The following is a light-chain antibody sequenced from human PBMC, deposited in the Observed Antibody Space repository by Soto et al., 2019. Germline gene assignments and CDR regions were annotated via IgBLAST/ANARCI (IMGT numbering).Light chain of an antibody. V-gene: IGKV4-1*01. CDR1: QSVLFSSNNKNY. CDR3: QQYYSPPVT. Sequence: DIVMTQSPDSLAVSLGERATINCKSSQSVLFSSNNKNYLAWFQQTPGQPPKLLIYWASTRESGVPDRFSGSGSGTDFTLTISSLQAEDVAVYYCQQYYSPPVTFGRGTKVEIK. J-gene: IGKJ4*01. CDR2: WAS.